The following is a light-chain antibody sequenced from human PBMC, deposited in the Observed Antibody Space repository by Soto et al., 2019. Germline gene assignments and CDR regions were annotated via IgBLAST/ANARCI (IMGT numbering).Light chain of an antibody. V-gene: IGKV1-39*01. CDR2: AAS. J-gene: IGKJ1*01. Sequence: DIQMTQSPSKLSASVGDRVTITCRASQSISSWLAWYQQKPGKAPKLLIYAASRLQSGAPSRFSGSGSGTDFTLTISSLQPEDFATYYCQQSYSTPTWPFGQGTMVDIK. CDR3: QQSYSTPTWP. CDR1: QSISSW.